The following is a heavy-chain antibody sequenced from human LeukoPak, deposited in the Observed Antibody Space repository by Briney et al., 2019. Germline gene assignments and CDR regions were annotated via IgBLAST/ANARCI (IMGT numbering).Heavy chain of an antibody. CDR2: INTNTGNP. D-gene: IGHD4-17*01. Sequence: ASVKVSCKASGYTFTSYAMNWVRQAPGQGLEWMGWINTNTGNPTYAQGFTGRFVFSLDTSVSTAYPQICSLKAEDTAVYYCARVGGDYEYYYYGMDVWGQGTTVTVSS. J-gene: IGHJ6*02. CDR3: ARVGGDYEYYYYGMDV. CDR1: GYTFTSYA. V-gene: IGHV7-4-1*01.